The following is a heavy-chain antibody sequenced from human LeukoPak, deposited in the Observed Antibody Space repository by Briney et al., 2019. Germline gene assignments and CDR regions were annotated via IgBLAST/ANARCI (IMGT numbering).Heavy chain of an antibody. CDR3: TRIDRILARSEF. CDR2: TRSKPYGGTT. V-gene: IGHV3-49*03. Sequence: GGSLRLSCTASGFTFGDYTISWFRQAPGKGLEWVGFTRSKPYGGTTEYAASVKGRFIISRDDSKNIAFLQMDSLKSEDTGVYYCTRIDRILARSEFWGQGSLVTVSS. J-gene: IGHJ4*02. CDR1: GFTFGDYT. D-gene: IGHD6-6*01.